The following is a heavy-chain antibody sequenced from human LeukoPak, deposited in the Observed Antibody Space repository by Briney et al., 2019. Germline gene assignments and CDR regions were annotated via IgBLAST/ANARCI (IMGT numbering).Heavy chain of an antibody. CDR3: AIDVEPGARKDVFDI. CDR1: GFIFSSYG. Sequence: GGALRLSCAASGFIFSSYGMHWVRQAPGTGLEWVAFIRYDGSNKYHADSVKRRFRIPRDNSKHTVYQQMNSLRAEDTAVYYCAIDVEPGARKDVFDIWGQGKMVTVSS. CDR2: IRYDGSNK. J-gene: IGHJ3*02. D-gene: IGHD2-2*01. V-gene: IGHV3-30*02.